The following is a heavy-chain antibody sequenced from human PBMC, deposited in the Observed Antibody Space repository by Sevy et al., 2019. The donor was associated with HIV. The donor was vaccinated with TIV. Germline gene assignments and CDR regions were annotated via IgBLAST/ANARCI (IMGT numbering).Heavy chain of an antibody. D-gene: IGHD2-2*01. J-gene: IGHJ6*02. CDR3: ARECSSASCLWGMDV. CDR2: IKRDGSEK. Sequence: GGSLRLSCAASGFTFSSYWMSWVRQAPGKGLEWVANIKRDGSEKYYVDSVKGRFTISRDNAKNSLYLQMNSLRAEDTAVDYCARECSSASCLWGMDVWGQGTTVTVSS. CDR1: GFTFSSYW. V-gene: IGHV3-7*03.